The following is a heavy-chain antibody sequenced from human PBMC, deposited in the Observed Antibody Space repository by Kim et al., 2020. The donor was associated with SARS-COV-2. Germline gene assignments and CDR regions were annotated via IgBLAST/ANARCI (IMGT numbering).Heavy chain of an antibody. Sequence: ASVKVSCKASGYTFITSSMHWLRQAPGQRLEWMGWINTGNGNTRYSRNFQDRITITRDTFASTVYMELSSLRSEDTALYYCARPGGDWPQTWYDPWGQGTLVTVSS. J-gene: IGHJ5*02. CDR3: ARPGGDWPQTWYDP. V-gene: IGHV1-3*04. CDR1: GYTFITSS. CDR2: INTGNGNT. D-gene: IGHD2-21*02.